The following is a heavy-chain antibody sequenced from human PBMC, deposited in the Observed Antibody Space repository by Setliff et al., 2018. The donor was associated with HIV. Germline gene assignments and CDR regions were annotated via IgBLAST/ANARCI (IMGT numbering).Heavy chain of an antibody. CDR2: IIPIFGTV. Sequence: SVKVSCKASGGNFRSFAINWVRQAPGQGLEWMGGIIPIFGTVKYAHKFQGRVTITADESTSTAYMELSSLRSEDTAVYYCATSREQVTPTYSKYYMDVWGKGTTVTVSS. CDR1: GGNFRSFA. CDR3: ATSREQVTPTYSKYYMDV. D-gene: IGHD2-21*02. J-gene: IGHJ6*03. V-gene: IGHV1-69*13.